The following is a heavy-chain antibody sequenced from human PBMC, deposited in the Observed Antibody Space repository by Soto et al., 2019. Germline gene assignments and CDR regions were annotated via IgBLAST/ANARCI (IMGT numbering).Heavy chain of an antibody. CDR3: ARDGAAAAGWAFDY. Sequence: SRTLSLTCAISGDSVSRNSAAWNWIRQSPSGGLEWLGRTYYRSKWYNDYAVSVTSRITINPYTSKNQFSLQLNSVTPEDTAVYYCARDGAAAAGWAFDYWGQGTLVTVSS. J-gene: IGHJ4*02. CDR2: TYYRSKWYN. V-gene: IGHV6-1*01. D-gene: IGHD6-13*01. CDR1: GDSVSRNSAA.